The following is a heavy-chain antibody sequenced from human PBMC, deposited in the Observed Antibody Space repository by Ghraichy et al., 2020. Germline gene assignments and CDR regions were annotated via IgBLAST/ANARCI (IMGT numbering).Heavy chain of an antibody. CDR1: GYTLTELS. Sequence: ASVKVSCKVSGYTLTELSMHWVRQAPGKGLEWMGGFDPEDGETIYAQKFQGRVTMTEDTSTDTAYMELSSLRSEDTAVYYCATDGSFISYSYGYGKGSFDYWGQGTLVTVSS. J-gene: IGHJ4*02. CDR2: FDPEDGET. D-gene: IGHD5-18*01. V-gene: IGHV1-24*01. CDR3: ATDGSFISYSYGYGKGSFDY.